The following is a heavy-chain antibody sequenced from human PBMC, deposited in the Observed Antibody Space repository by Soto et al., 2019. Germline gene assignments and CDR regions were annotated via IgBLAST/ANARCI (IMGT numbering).Heavy chain of an antibody. CDR3: ARGLYYDFWSGSNWFDP. CDR2: MNPNSGNT. Sequence: ASVKVSCKASGGTFSSYAINWVRQATGQGLEWMGWMNPNSGNTGYAQKFQGRVTMTRNTSISTAYMELSSLRSEDTAVYYCARGLYYDFWSGSNWFDPWGQGTLVTVSS. D-gene: IGHD3-3*01. V-gene: IGHV1-8*02. J-gene: IGHJ5*02. CDR1: GGTFSSYA.